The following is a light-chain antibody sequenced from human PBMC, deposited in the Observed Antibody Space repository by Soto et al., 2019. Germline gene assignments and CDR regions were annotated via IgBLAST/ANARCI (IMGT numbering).Light chain of an antibody. CDR1: QGISSW. V-gene: IGKV1-12*01. CDR2: TVS. CDR3: QQAYSCPLA. Sequence: DIQMTQSPSSVSASVGDRVTITCRASQGISSWLAWYQQKTGEAPKLLIYTVSSLQSGVPSRFSGSGSGAEFTHSISSLPHEDFATDQCQQAYSCPLALGGGTKVEL. J-gene: IGKJ4*01.